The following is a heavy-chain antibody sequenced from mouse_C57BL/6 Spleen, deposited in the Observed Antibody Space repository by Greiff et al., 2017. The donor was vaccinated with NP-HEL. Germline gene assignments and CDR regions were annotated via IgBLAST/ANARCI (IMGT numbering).Heavy chain of an antibody. D-gene: IGHD2-10*01. CDR1: GYTFTSYW. CDR3: ARSSYGNYLYWYFDV. Sequence: VQLQESGAELVMPGASVKLSCKASGYTFTSYWMHWVKQRPGQGLEWIGEIDPSDSYTNYNQKFKGKSTLTVDKSSSTAYMQLSSLTSEDSAVYYCARSSYGNYLYWYFDVWGTGTTVTVSS. J-gene: IGHJ1*03. CDR2: IDPSDSYT. V-gene: IGHV1-69*01.